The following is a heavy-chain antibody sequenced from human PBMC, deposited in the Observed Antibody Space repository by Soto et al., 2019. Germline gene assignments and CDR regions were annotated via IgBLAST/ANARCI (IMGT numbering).Heavy chain of an antibody. Sequence: GGSLRLSCAASGFTFSSYGMHWVRQAPGKGLEWVAVIWYDGSNKYYADSVKGRFTISRDNSKNTLYLQMNSLRAEDTAVYYCARDQGYYGSGSYAYYYYGMDVWGQGTTVTVSS. J-gene: IGHJ6*02. V-gene: IGHV3-33*01. CDR1: GFTFSSYG. CDR2: IWYDGSNK. CDR3: ARDQGYYGSGSYAYYYYGMDV. D-gene: IGHD3-10*01.